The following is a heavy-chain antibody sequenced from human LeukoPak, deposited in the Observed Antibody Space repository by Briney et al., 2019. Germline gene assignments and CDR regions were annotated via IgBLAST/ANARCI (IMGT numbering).Heavy chain of an antibody. CDR3: ARGYCSGGSCFGVSWFDP. J-gene: IGHJ5*02. Sequence: PSETLSLTCTVSGGSISSYYWSWIRQPPGKGLEWIGYIYYSGSTYYNPSLKNRVTISVDTSKNQFSLKLSSVTAADTAVYYCARGYCSGGSCFGVSWFDPWGQGTLVTVSS. D-gene: IGHD2-15*01. V-gene: IGHV4-59*12. CDR2: IYYSGST. CDR1: GGSISSYY.